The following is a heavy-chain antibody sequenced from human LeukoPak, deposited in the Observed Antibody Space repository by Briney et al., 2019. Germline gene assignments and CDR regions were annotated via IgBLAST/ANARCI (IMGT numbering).Heavy chain of an antibody. CDR2: ISGSGGST. D-gene: IGHD5-12*01. V-gene: IGHV3-23*01. Sequence: GGSLRLSCAASGFTFSSYAMSWVRQAPGKGLEWVSAISGSGGSTYYADSVKGRFTISRDNSEVTLYLQMNSLRAEDTAVYYCAKYLRYGYDLYYYYGMDVWGQGTTVTVSS. CDR1: GFTFSSYA. CDR3: AKYLRYGYDLYYYYGMDV. J-gene: IGHJ6*02.